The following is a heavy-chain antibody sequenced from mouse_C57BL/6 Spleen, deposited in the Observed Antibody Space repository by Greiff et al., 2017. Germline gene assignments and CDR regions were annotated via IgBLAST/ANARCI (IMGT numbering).Heavy chain of an antibody. J-gene: IGHJ3*01. Sequence: DVMLVESGGGLVKPGGSLKLSCAASGFTFSDYGMHWVRQAPEKGLEWVAYISSGSSTIYYADTVKGRFTISRDNAKNTLFLQMTSLRSEDTAMYYCASRGGNYWFAYWGQGTLVTVSA. D-gene: IGHD2-1*01. V-gene: IGHV5-17*01. CDR2: ISSGSSTI. CDR3: ASRGGNYWFAY. CDR1: GFTFSDYG.